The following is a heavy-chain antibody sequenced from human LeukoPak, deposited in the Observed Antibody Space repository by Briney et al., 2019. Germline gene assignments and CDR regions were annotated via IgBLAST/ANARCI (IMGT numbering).Heavy chain of an antibody. CDR3: AKASAVRGYYYYGMDV. CDR2: ISDSGGIT. Sequence: GGSLRLSCAASGFTFSSYAMKWVRQAPGKGLEWVSGISDSGGITYYADSVKGRFTISRDNSKNTMYLQMNSLRVEDTAVYYCAKASAVRGYYYYGMDVWGQGTTVTVSS. J-gene: IGHJ6*02. CDR1: GFTFSSYA. D-gene: IGHD3-10*02. V-gene: IGHV3-23*01.